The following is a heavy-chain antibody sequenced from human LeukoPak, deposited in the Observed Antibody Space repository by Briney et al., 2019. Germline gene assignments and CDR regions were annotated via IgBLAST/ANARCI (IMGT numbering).Heavy chain of an antibody. Sequence: SETLSLTCTVSGDSISSGYYWVWIWQSPGKGLEWIGNIYHNGRTYYNPSLKSRVSISVDTSKNQFSLKLSSVTAADTAVYYCARKIIAAAGYFDYWGQGTLVTVSS. D-gene: IGHD6-13*01. CDR2: IYHNGRT. CDR3: ARKIIAAAGYFDY. CDR1: GDSISSGYY. V-gene: IGHV4-38-2*02. J-gene: IGHJ4*02.